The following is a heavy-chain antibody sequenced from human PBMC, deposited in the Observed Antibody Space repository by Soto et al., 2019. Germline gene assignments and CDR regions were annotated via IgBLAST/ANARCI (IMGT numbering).Heavy chain of an antibody. D-gene: IGHD6-13*01. Sequence: ASVKVSCKASGYTFTSYGISWVRQAPGQGPEWMGWISVYNGNTNYAQMLQGRVTMTTDTSTSTAYMELRSLRSDDTAVYYCARPLGIAAAGYFDYWGQGTLVTVSS. CDR3: ARPLGIAAAGYFDY. CDR1: GYTFTSYG. V-gene: IGHV1-18*01. CDR2: ISVYNGNT. J-gene: IGHJ4*02.